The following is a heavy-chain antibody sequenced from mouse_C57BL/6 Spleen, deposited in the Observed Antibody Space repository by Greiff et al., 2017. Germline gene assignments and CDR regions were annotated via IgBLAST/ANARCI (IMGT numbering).Heavy chain of an antibody. D-gene: IGHD2-4*01. Sequence: QVQLQQPGAELVMPGASVKLSCKASGYTFTSYWMHWVKQRPGQGLEWIGEIDPSDSYTNYNQKFKGKSTLTVDKSSSTAYMQLSSLTSEDSAVYYCARRGVYYDCDCDYWGQGTTLTVSS. J-gene: IGHJ2*01. CDR3: ARRGVYYDCDCDY. CDR1: GYTFTSYW. V-gene: IGHV1-69*01. CDR2: IDPSDSYT.